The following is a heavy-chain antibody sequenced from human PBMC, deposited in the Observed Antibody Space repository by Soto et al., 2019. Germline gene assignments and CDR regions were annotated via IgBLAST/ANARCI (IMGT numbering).Heavy chain of an antibody. D-gene: IGHD3-10*01. CDR3: ASSLWFGELFRYNWFDP. Sequence: SETLSLTCTVSGGSISSSSYYWGWIRQPPGKGLEWIGSIYYSGSTYYNPSLKSRVTISVDTSKNQFSLKLSSVTAADTAVYYCASSLWFGELFRYNWFDPWGQGTLVTVSS. V-gene: IGHV4-39*01. J-gene: IGHJ5*02. CDR1: GGSISSSSYY. CDR2: IYYSGST.